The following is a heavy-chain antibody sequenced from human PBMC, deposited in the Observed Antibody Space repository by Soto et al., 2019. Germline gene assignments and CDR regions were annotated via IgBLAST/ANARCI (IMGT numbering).Heavy chain of an antibody. CDR1: GGTFSNYA. CDR3: ARGMVRFLDSLGVDV. D-gene: IGHD3-3*01. Sequence: QVQLVQSGAEVKKPGSSVKVSCKASGGTFSNYAMSWVRQAPGQGLEWMGGIIPIFGTANYAQKCQGRVTITADESTSTAYMELSSVRSEDTAVYYCARGMVRFLDSLGVDVWGQGTTVTVSS. CDR2: IIPIFGTA. V-gene: IGHV1-69*12. J-gene: IGHJ6*02.